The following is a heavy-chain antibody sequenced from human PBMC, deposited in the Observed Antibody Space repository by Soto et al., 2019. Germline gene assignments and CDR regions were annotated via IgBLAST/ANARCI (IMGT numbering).Heavy chain of an antibody. CDR1: GFSLSTSGVG. Sequence: SGPTLVNPTQTLTLTCSFSGFSLSTSGVGVGWIRQSPGKAPEWLALIYWSGDEHYRPSLKSRLSITKDTSKNHVVLIMTDMDPVDTATYYCARGIATLPVFAFDIWGQGTMVTVS. V-gene: IGHV2-5*01. J-gene: IGHJ3*02. CDR2: IYWSGDE. D-gene: IGHD6-6*01. CDR3: ARGIATLPVFAFDI.